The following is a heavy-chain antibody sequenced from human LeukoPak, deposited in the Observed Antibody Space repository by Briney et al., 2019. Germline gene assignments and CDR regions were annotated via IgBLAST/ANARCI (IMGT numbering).Heavy chain of an antibody. CDR1: GDSITSSYY. CDR3: ARHPDYSRFDP. J-gene: IGHJ5*02. CDR2: ISYSGSA. V-gene: IGHV4-39*02. D-gene: IGHD4-11*01. Sequence: SETLSLTCNVSGDSITSSYYWGWIRQPPGKGLEWIGSISYSGSAYYNPSLKSRLTISVDTSKNLFSLILGSVTAADTAVYYCARHPDYSRFDPWGLGTLVTVSS.